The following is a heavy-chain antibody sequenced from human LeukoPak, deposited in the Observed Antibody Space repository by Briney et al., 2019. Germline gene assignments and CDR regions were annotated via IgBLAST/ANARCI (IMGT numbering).Heavy chain of an antibody. Sequence: GGSLRLSCAAAGFTFSDYGMNWVRQAPGKGLEWVSGISGSGISTYYANSVKGRFTISRDNSKNTLYLLMNSLRAEDTAVYYCAKSQCGGDCYSPGYWGQGTLVTVSS. V-gene: IGHV3-23*01. J-gene: IGHJ4*02. D-gene: IGHD2-21*02. CDR3: AKSQCGGDCYSPGY. CDR2: ISGSGIST. CDR1: GFTFSDYG.